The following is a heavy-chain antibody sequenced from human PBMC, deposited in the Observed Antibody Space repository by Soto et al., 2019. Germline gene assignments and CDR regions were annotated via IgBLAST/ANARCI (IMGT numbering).Heavy chain of an antibody. J-gene: IGHJ4*02. CDR3: ARQRGCDY. D-gene: IGHD1-1*01. V-gene: IGHV3-7*01. CDR2: IKQDGSEK. CDR1: GFTFSGYS. Sequence: GQLVEXXXGLVQPGGSLRLSCAASGFTFSGYSMSWVRQAPGKGLEWVANIKQDGSEKYYVASVKGRFTISRDNAKNSVYLQMNSLRADDTAVYYCARQRGCDYWGQGTLVTVSS.